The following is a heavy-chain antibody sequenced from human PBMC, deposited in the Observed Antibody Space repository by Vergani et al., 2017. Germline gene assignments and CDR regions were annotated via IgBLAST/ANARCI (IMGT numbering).Heavy chain of an antibody. V-gene: IGHV3-48*02. CDR1: GFIFSGYS. Sequence: EVQLVESGGGLVQPGGSLRLSCTASGFIFSGYSMNWVRQAPGKGLEWISYIDSSRGTIYYADSVKGRFTISRDNGKNSLFLQMNSLRDEDTAVYYCARDHPFGSSYFFDYWGQGTLVTVSS. J-gene: IGHJ4*02. D-gene: IGHD6-6*01. CDR2: IDSSRGTI. CDR3: ARDHPFGSSYFFDY.